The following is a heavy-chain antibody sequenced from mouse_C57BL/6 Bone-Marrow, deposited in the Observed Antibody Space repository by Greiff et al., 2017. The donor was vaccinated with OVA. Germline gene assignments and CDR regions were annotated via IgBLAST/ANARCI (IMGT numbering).Heavy chain of an antibody. CDR3: VREGIYYGIPWFAY. J-gene: IGHJ3*01. V-gene: IGHV10-3*01. CDR2: IRSKSSNYAT. D-gene: IGHD2-1*01. Sequence: EVMLVESGGGLVQPKGSLKLSCAASGFTFNTYAMHWVRQAPGKGLEWVARIRSKSSNYATYYADSVKDRFTISRDDSQSMLYLQMNNLKTEDTAMYYCVREGIYYGIPWFAYWGQGTLVTVSA. CDR1: GFTFNTYA.